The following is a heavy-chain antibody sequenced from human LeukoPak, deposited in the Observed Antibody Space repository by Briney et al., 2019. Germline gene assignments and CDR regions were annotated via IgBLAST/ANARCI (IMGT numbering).Heavy chain of an antibody. J-gene: IGHJ3*02. CDR1: GGTFSSYA. CDR3: ARWGVVTRAGDAFDI. Sequence: ASVKVSCKASGGTFSSYAISWVRQAPGQGLEWMGGIIPIFGTADYAQKFQGRVTITADESTSTAYMELSSLRSEDTAVYYCARWGVVTRAGDAFDIWGQGTMVTVSS. CDR2: IIPIFGTA. V-gene: IGHV1-69*13. D-gene: IGHD4-23*01.